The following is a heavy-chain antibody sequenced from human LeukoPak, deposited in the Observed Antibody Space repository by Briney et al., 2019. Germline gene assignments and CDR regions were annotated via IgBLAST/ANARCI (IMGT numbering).Heavy chain of an antibody. CDR1: GFTFSSYW. Sequence: GGSLRLSCAASGFTFSSYWMSWVRQAPGKGLEWVANIKQDGSEKYYVDSVKGRFTISRDNAKNSLYLQMNSLSAEDTAVYYCARDDDFWSGYRRYYYGMDVWGQGTTVTVSS. CDR2: IKQDGSEK. J-gene: IGHJ6*02. V-gene: IGHV3-7*01. CDR3: ARDDDFWSGYRRYYYGMDV. D-gene: IGHD3-3*01.